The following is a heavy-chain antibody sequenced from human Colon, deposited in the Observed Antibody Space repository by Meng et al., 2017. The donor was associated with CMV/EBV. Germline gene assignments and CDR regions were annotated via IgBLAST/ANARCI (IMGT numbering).Heavy chain of an antibody. CDR1: GGTFSSYT. V-gene: IGHV1-69*04. CDR2: IIPILGIA. J-gene: IGHJ6*02. Sequence: SVKVSCKASGGTFSSYTISWVRQAPGQGLEWMGRIIPILGIANYAQKFQGRVTITADKSTSTAYMELSSLRSEDTAVYYCARDHLIVVVPAAIRYYYGMDVWGQGTTVTVSS. D-gene: IGHD2-2*01. CDR3: ARDHLIVVVPAAIRYYYGMDV.